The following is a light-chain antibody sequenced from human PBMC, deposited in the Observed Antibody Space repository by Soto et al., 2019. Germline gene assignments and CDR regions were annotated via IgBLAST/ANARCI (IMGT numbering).Light chain of an antibody. Sequence: EIGLTQSPGTLPLSPGERATLSCRASQSVSSSYLAWYQQKPGEAPRRLIYGASSRATGIPDRFSGSGSGTDFTLTISRLEPEDVAVYYCQQYGSSPNTFGQGTKLEIK. J-gene: IGKJ2*01. V-gene: IGKV3-20*01. CDR2: GAS. CDR1: QSVSSSY. CDR3: QQYGSSPNT.